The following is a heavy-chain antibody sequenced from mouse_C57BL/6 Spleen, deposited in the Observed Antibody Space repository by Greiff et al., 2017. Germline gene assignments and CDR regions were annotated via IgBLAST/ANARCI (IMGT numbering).Heavy chain of an antibody. D-gene: IGHD1-1*02. CDR1: GYTFTSYW. CDR3: ARRVAFYYFDY. Sequence: VQLQQPGAELVMPGASVKLSCKASGYTFTSYWMHWVKQRPGQGLEWIGEIDPSDSYTNYNQTFKGKSTLTVDKSSSTAYMQLSSLTSEDSAVYYCARRVAFYYFDYWGQGTTLTVSS. J-gene: IGHJ2*01. V-gene: IGHV1-69*01. CDR2: IDPSDSYT.